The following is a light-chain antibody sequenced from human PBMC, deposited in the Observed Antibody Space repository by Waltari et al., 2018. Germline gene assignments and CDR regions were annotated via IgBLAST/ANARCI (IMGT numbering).Light chain of an antibody. CDR1: SSDVGSYNF. CDR2: EVS. V-gene: IGLV2-14*01. CDR3: TSYTSSTTWV. J-gene: IGLJ3*02. Sequence: QSALTQPASVSGSPGQSITISCIGTSSDVGSYNFVSWYQQHPGKAPKLMICEVSNRPSGVSNRFSGSKSGNTASLTISGLQAEDEADYYCTSYTSSTTWVFGGGTKLTVL.